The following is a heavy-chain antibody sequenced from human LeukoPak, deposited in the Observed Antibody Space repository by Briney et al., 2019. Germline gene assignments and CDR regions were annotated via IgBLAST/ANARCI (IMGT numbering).Heavy chain of an antibody. CDR2: SSTYNSDT. D-gene: IGHD1-1*01. CDR3: ARESNWAYYFDY. CDR1: GGTFSSYA. V-gene: IGHV1-18*01. Sequence: ASVKVSCKASGGTFSSYAISWVRQAPGQGLEWMGWSSTYNSDTKYAQKFQGRVTMTTDTSTQTAYMELRDLRSDDTAVYYCARESNWAYYFDYWGQGTLV. J-gene: IGHJ4*02.